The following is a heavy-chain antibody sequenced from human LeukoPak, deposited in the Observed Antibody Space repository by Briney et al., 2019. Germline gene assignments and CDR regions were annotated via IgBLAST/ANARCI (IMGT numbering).Heavy chain of an antibody. Sequence: ASVKVSCKASGYTFTSYGISWVRQAPGQGLEWMGWISAYNGNTNYAQKLQGRVTMTTDTSTSTAYMELRSLRSDDTAVYYCAVLNHLVVATSENWFDPWGQGTLVTVSS. J-gene: IGHJ5*02. CDR1: GYTFTSYG. CDR2: ISAYNGNT. CDR3: AVLNHLVVATSENWFDP. D-gene: IGHD2-15*01. V-gene: IGHV1-18*01.